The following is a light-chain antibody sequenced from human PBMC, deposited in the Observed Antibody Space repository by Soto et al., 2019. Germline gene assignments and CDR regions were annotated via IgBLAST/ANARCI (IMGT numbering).Light chain of an antibody. CDR2: DAS. V-gene: IGKV1-5*01. CDR3: QQYNSYSLT. CDR1: QSMSSW. J-gene: IGKJ4*01. Sequence: DIQMTQSPSTLSASVGDRVTITCRASQSMSSWLAWYQQKPGKAPKLLIYDASSLESGVPSRFSGSGSGTEFTLTIISLQPDDFATYYCQQYNSYSLTFGGGTKVEIK.